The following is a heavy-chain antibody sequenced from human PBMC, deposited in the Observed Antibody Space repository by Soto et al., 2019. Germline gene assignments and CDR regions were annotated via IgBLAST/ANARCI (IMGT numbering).Heavy chain of an antibody. V-gene: IGHV4-59*01. CDR3: ARVPTRPNDSSGYP. CDR1: GGSISSYY. Sequence: PSETLSLTCTVSGGSISSYYWSWIRQPPGKGLEWIGYIYYSGSTNYNPSLKSRVTISVDTSKNQFSLKLSSVTAADTAVYYCARVPTRPNDSSGYPWGQGTLVTVSS. CDR2: IYYSGST. J-gene: IGHJ5*02. D-gene: IGHD3-22*01.